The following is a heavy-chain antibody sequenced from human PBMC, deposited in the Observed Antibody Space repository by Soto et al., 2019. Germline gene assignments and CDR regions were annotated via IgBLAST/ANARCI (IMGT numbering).Heavy chain of an antibody. CDR2: IWFDGNKQ. Sequence: GGCLRLSCAASGFTLGNYGMHWVRQAPGKGLEWVAVIWFDGNKQHYADSVKGRFTISRDNSKNTLYVQMTSLRAEDTAVYYCARGLQSLFDYWGQGTLVTVSS. V-gene: IGHV3-33*01. CDR1: GFTLGNYG. J-gene: IGHJ4*02. CDR3: ARGLQSLFDY.